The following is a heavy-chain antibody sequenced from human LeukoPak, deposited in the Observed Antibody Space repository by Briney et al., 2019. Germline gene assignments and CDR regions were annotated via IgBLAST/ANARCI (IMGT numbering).Heavy chain of an antibody. CDR2: MNPNSGNT. J-gene: IGHJ3*02. CDR1: GYTFTSYD. Sequence: ASVKVSCKASGYTFTSYDINWVRQATGRGLEWMGWMNPNSGNTGYAQKFQGRVTITRNTSISTAYMELSSLRSEDTAVYYCARDNLGDAFDIWGQGTMVTVSS. CDR3: ARDNLGDAFDI. V-gene: IGHV1-8*03.